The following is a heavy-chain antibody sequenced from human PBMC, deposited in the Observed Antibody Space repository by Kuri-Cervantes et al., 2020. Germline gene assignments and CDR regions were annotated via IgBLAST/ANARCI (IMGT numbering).Heavy chain of an antibody. CDR1: GGTFSSFG. CDR2: IIPFFATA. D-gene: IGHD1-26*01. Sequence: SVKVSCKASGGTFSSFGITWVRQAPGQGLELMGGIIPFFATAKYTQKFQGRVTITTDESTDTAYMELRSLRSDDTAVYYCARGIWDFYYYMDVWGKGTTVTVSS. V-gene: IGHV1-69*05. J-gene: IGHJ6*03. CDR3: ARGIWDFYYYMDV.